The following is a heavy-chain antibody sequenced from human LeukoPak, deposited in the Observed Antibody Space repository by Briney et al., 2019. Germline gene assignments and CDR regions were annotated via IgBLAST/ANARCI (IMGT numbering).Heavy chain of an antibody. CDR2: ISSSSSYI. CDR1: GFTFSSYS. CDR3: ARDQGDSSSWYKHFDY. V-gene: IGHV3-21*01. Sequence: PGGSLRLSCAASGFTFSSYSMNWVRQAPGKGLEWVSSISSSSSYIYYADSVKGRFTISRDNAKNSLYLQMNSLRAEDTAVYYCARDQGDSSSWYKHFDYWGQGTLVTVSS. D-gene: IGHD6-13*01. J-gene: IGHJ4*02.